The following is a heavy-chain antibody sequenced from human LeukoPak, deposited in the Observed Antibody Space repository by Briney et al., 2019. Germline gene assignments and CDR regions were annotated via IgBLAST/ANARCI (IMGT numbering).Heavy chain of an antibody. V-gene: IGHV6-1*01. J-gene: IGHJ6*02. CDR1: GDSVSNNSAA. CDR2: TYYRSKWYN. D-gene: IGHD3-10*01. CDR3: ARERSVRGVIMKGYYYGMDV. Sequence: SQTLSLTCAISGDSVSNNSAAWNWIGQSPSRGLEWLGRTYYRSKWYNDYAVSVKSRITINPDTSKNQFSLQLKSVTPEDTAVYYCARERSVRGVIMKGYYYGMDVWGQGTTVTVSS.